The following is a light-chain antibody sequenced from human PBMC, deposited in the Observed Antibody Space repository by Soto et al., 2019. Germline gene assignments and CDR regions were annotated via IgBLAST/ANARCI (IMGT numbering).Light chain of an antibody. CDR3: QKSDNAPLT. V-gene: IGKV1-27*01. Sequence: DIQMTQAPSSLSTSVGDRVTITCRARQDISNYLAWYQQKPGKVPKLLISAASTLQSGVPPRFSGSGSGTDFTLTISSLQPEDVATYYCQKSDNAPLTFGGGNKVEIK. CDR1: QDISNY. CDR2: AAS. J-gene: IGKJ4*01.